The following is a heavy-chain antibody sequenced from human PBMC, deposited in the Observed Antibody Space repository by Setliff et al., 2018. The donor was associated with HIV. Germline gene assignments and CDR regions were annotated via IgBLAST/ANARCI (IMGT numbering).Heavy chain of an antibody. J-gene: IGHJ4*02. D-gene: IGHD1-26*01. Sequence: SETLSLTCTVSGGSISSSSYYWGWVRQPPGKGLEWIGTMFYTGSTHHNPSLESRVATSVDTSKNQLSLKLSSVTAADTAVYYCATHGAQWGQGTLVTVSS. CDR3: ATHGAQ. V-gene: IGHV4-39*01. CDR1: GGSISSSSYY. CDR2: MFYTGST.